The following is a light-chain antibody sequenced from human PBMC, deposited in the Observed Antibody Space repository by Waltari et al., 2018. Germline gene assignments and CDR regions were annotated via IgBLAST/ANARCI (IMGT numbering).Light chain of an antibody. J-gene: IGKJ4*01. Sequence: SVLTSSNNKNYLAWYQQKPGQPPKLLIYWASTRESGVPDRFSGSGSGTDFTLTISSLQAEDVAVYYCQQYYSTPDTFGGGTKVEIK. CDR3: QQYYSTPDT. V-gene: IGKV4-1*01. CDR2: WAS. CDR1: SVLTSSNNKNY.